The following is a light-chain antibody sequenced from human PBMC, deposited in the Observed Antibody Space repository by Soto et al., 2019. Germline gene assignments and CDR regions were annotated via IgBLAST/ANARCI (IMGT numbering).Light chain of an antibody. V-gene: IGLV2-14*03. CDR3: SSYTSSSTLV. J-gene: IGLJ2*01. Sequence: QSALTQPASVSGSPGQSITISCTGTSSDIGDSNYVSWYQQHPGKAPKLVIYDVSNRPSGVSNRFSGSKSANTASLTISGLQAEDEADYYCSSYTSSSTLVFGGGTKVTVL. CDR2: DVS. CDR1: SSDIGDSNY.